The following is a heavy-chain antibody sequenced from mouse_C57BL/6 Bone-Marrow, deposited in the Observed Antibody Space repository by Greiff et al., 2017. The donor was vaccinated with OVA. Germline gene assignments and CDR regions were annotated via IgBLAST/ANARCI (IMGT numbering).Heavy chain of an antibody. D-gene: IGHD2-5*01. CDR1: GYTFTDYN. Sequence: DVQLQESGPELVKPGASVKIPCKASGYTFTDYNMDWVKQSHGKSLEWIGDINPNNGGTIYNQKFKGKATLTVDKSSSTAYMELRSLTSEDTAVYYCAREDSNYDYYAMDYWGQGTSVTVSS. CDR3: AREDSNYDYYAMDY. CDR2: INPNNGGT. V-gene: IGHV1-18*01. J-gene: IGHJ4*01.